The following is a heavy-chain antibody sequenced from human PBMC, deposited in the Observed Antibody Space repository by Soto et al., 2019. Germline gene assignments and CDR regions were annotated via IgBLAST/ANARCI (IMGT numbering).Heavy chain of an antibody. V-gene: IGHV3-30*18. CDR1: GFTFNIYG. J-gene: IGHJ4*02. Sequence: AGGSLRVSCAASGFTFNIYGMHWVRQAPDKGLEWVALISYDGSNQYYADSVKGRFTISRDNSKNTLFLQMNSLRADDTAVYYCAKDQASGQGSFDSWGQGTLVTVSS. CDR2: ISYDGSNQ. CDR3: AKDQASGQGSFDS.